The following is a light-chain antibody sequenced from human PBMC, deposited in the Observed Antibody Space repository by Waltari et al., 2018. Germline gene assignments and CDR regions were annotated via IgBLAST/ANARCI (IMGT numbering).Light chain of an antibody. CDR3: QQYNFFPYT. V-gene: IGKV1-5*03. Sequence: DIQMTQSPSTLSASVGDRVTITCRASQSISNWLAWYQQKPGKAPKLLIYKASNLQSGVPSRCSGSGSGTEFTLTISSLQPDDFATYYCQQYNFFPYTFGQGTNLEIK. CDR1: QSISNW. CDR2: KAS. J-gene: IGKJ2*01.